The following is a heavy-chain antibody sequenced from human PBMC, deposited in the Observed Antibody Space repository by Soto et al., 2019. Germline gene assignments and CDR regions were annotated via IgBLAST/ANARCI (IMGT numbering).Heavy chain of an antibody. D-gene: IGHD2-2*01. V-gene: IGHV1-8*01. CDR2: MNPNNGNT. CDR1: GYTFTSYD. J-gene: IGHJ6*03. CDR3: AREQTDIVVVPAATWDYYYYYMDV. Sequence: ASVKVSCKASGYTFTSYDINWVRQATGQGLEWMGWMNPNNGNTNYAQKLQGRVTMTTDTSTSTAYMELSSLRSEDTAVYYCAREQTDIVVVPAATWDYYYYYMDVWGKGTTVTVSS.